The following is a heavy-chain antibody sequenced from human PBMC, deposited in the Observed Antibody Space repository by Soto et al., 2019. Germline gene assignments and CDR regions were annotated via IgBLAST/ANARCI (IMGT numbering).Heavy chain of an antibody. Sequence: PSETLSLTCTVSGGSISSSSYYWGWIRQPPGKGLEWIGSIYYSGSTYYNPSLKSRVTISVDTSKNQFSLKLSSVTAADTAVYYCARHWITMVRGVCNFDYWGQGTLVTVSS. CDR1: GGSISSSSYY. CDR3: ARHWITMVRGVCNFDY. J-gene: IGHJ4*02. V-gene: IGHV4-39*01. D-gene: IGHD3-10*01. CDR2: IYYSGST.